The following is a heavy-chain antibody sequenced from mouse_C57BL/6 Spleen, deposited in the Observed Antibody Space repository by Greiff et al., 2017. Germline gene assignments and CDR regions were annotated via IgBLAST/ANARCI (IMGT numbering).Heavy chain of an antibody. CDR1: GYTFTSYW. CDR3: ARKGFDY. V-gene: IGHV1-69*01. J-gene: IGHJ2*01. CDR2: IDPSDSST. Sequence: QVQLQQPGAELVMPGASVKLSCKASGYTFTSYWMHWVKQRPGQGLEWIGEIDPSDSSTNYNQKFKGKSTLTVDKSSSTAYMQLSSLTSEDSAVYYCARKGFDYWGQGTTLTVSS.